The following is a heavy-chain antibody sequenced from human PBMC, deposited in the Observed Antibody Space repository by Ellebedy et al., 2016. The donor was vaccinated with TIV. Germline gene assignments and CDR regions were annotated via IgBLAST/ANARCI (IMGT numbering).Heavy chain of an antibody. Sequence: GESLKISCAASGFIFSSNGMHWVRQAPGRGLEWVANINEDGTKKHFVDSVRGRFTISRDDAGNSLFRQMNSLGAEDTAVYYCARAIYGASYLWGRGTLVTVSS. J-gene: IGHJ2*01. D-gene: IGHD4-17*01. CDR2: INEDGTKK. CDR1: GFIFSSNG. CDR3: ARAIYGASYL. V-gene: IGHV3-7*01.